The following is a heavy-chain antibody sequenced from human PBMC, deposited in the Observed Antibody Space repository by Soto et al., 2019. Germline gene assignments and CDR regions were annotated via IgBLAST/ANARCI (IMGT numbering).Heavy chain of an antibody. J-gene: IGHJ6*02. V-gene: IGHV4-61*01. CDR2: IYFTGST. D-gene: IGHD6-13*01. CDR3: ARAPVAYSSSWYGMDV. CDR1: GGSVSSDYYY. Sequence: SETLSLTCTVSGGSVSSDYYYWSWVRQSPGKGLEWIGYIYFTGSTNYNPSLKSRVTISVDTSKNQFSLKLSSVTAADTAAYYCARAPVAYSSSWYGMDVWGQGTTVTVSS.